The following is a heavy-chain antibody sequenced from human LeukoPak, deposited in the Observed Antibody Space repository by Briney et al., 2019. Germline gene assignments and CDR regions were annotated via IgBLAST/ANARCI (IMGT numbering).Heavy chain of an antibody. D-gene: IGHD4-17*01. CDR1: GYRFTSYW. CDR3: ARLPSTVTTRSAFDI. V-gene: IGHV5-51*01. Sequence: GESLKISCQGSGYRFTSYWIGWVRQMPGKGLEWTGIIYPGDSDTRYSPSFQGQVTISADKSISTAYLQWSSLKASDTAMYYCARLPSTVTTRSAFDIWGQGTMITVSS. J-gene: IGHJ3*02. CDR2: IYPGDSDT.